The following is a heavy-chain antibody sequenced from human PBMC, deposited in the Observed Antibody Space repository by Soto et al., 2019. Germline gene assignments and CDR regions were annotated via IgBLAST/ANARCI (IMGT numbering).Heavy chain of an antibody. D-gene: IGHD3-10*01. CDR1: GFTFSSYA. J-gene: IGHJ6*02. Sequence: LRLSCAASGFTFSSYAMSWVRQAPGKGLEWVSAISGSGGSTYYADSVKGRFTISRDNSKNTLYLQMNSLRAEDTAVYYCAKSYGSGRVYYYYYGMDVWGQGTTVTV. V-gene: IGHV3-23*01. CDR3: AKSYGSGRVYYYYYGMDV. CDR2: ISGSGGST.